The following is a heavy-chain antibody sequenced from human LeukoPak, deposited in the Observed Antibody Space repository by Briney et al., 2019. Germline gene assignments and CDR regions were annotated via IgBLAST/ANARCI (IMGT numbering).Heavy chain of an antibody. Sequence: GGSLRLSCAASGFIFTNYFMSWVRQAPGKGLEWVANIKQDGSKKSYVDSVKGRFTISRDNAKNSLYLQMNSLRAEDTAIYYCTRVGYIDEGIDYWGQGTLVTVSS. D-gene: IGHD5-24*01. V-gene: IGHV3-7*04. CDR3: TRVGYIDEGIDY. J-gene: IGHJ4*02. CDR1: GFIFTNYF. CDR2: IKQDGSKK.